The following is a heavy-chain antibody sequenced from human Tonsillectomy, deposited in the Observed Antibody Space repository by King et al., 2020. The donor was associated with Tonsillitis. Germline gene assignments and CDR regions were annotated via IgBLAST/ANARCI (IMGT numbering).Heavy chain of an antibody. CDR3: AKIISDYYDSSDYYGFDF. V-gene: IGHV3-30*18. J-gene: IGHJ4*02. CDR1: GFTFNKYG. CDR2: VSFDGKRA. Sequence: VQLVESGGGVVQPGKSLTLSCAAPGFTFNKYGMHWVRQAPGKGLEGVAVVSFDGKRANYADSVKGRFTISRDNSKNTLSLLMNSLTTEDTAVYYCAKIISDYYDSSDYYGFDFWGQGTLVIVSS. D-gene: IGHD3-22*01.